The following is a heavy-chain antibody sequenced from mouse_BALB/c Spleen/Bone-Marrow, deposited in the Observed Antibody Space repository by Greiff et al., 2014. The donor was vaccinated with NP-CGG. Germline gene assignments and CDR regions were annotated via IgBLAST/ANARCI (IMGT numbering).Heavy chain of an antibody. CDR1: GFTFSSYA. CDR2: ISSGGST. J-gene: IGHJ3*01. V-gene: IGHV5-6-5*01. Sequence: DVMLVESGGGLVKPGGSLKLSCAASGFTFSSYAMSWVRQTPEKRLEWVASISSGGSTYYPDSVKGRFTITRDNARNILYLQMRSLRSEDTAMYYCAKRGAYGNFWFAYWGQGTLVTVSA. CDR3: AKRGAYGNFWFAY. D-gene: IGHD2-10*02.